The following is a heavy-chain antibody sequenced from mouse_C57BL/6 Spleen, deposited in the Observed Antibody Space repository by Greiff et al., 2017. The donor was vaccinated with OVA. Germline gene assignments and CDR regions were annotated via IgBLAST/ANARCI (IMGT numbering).Heavy chain of an antibody. Sequence: EVQLVESGGGLVKPGGSLKLSCAASGFTFSSYAMSWVRQTPEKRLEWVATISDGGSYTYYPDNVKGRFTISRDNAKNNLYLQMSHLKSEDTAMYYCARDEGYDYFDYWGQGTTLTVSS. CDR1: GFTFSSYA. V-gene: IGHV5-4*01. D-gene: IGHD2-3*01. CDR2: ISDGGSYT. J-gene: IGHJ2*01. CDR3: ARDEGYDYFDY.